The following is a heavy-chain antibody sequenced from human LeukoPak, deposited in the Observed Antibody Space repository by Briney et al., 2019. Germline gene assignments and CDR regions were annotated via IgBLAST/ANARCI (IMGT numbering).Heavy chain of an antibody. Sequence: PGRSRRLSCSASGXTFSSYAVHWVRQAPGKGLEYVSAISSNGGSTYYADSVKGRFTISRDNSKNTLYLQMSSLRAEDTAVYYCVKDNDIVATNFDYWGQGTLVTVSS. CDR2: ISSNGGST. V-gene: IGHV3-64D*09. CDR3: VKDNDIVATNFDY. J-gene: IGHJ4*02. D-gene: IGHD5-12*01. CDR1: GXTFSSYA.